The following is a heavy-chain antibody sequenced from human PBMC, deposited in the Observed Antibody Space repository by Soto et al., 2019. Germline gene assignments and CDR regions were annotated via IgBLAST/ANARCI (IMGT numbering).Heavy chain of an antibody. CDR3: AKEARVSSSSGDNY. V-gene: IGHV4-39*02. D-gene: IGHD6-6*01. CDR2: IYYNGAT. CDR1: GGSISTSDLY. Sequence: PSETLSLTCTVSGGSISTSDLYWGWIRQPPGKGLEWIATIYYNGATQYNPSLKSRVTISIDTSKNQFSLKVTSVTAADTAVYYCAKEARVSSSSGDNYWGQGTLVTVSS. J-gene: IGHJ4*02.